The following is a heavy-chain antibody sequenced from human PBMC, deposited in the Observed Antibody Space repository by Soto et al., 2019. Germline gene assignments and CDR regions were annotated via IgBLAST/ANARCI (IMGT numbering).Heavy chain of an antibody. CDR3: ARSVARRGLNDAFDV. D-gene: IGHD6-6*01. CDR1: GYTFIDHY. J-gene: IGHJ3*01. V-gene: IGHV1-2*02. CDR2: ITPNSGAT. Sequence: ASVKVSCKASGYTFIDHYIHWVRQAPGQGLEWMGWITPNSGATKYAKKFQGRVTMTRDASINTAYVDVTGLTFDDTAVYFCARSVARRGLNDAFDVWGQGTLVTVSS.